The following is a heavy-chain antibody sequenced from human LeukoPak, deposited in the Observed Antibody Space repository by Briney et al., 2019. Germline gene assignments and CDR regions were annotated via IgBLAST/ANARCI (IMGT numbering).Heavy chain of an antibody. Sequence: SETLSLTCAVSGYSISSSNLWGLIRQPPGKVLELIWYIDYSGSTYYNPSLKSRVTMSVDTSKNHFSLKLSSVTAVDTAVYYCARRLTTQDDAFDIWGQGTMVTVSS. CDR3: ARRLTTQDDAFDI. D-gene: IGHD4-11*01. CDR2: IDYSGST. J-gene: IGHJ3*02. V-gene: IGHV4-28*01. CDR1: GYSISSSNL.